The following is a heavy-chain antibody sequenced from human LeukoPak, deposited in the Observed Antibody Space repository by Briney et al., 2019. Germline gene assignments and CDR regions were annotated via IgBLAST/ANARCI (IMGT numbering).Heavy chain of an antibody. CDR1: GGSISSYY. V-gene: IGHV4-34*01. D-gene: IGHD3-22*01. Sequence: SETLSLTCTVSGGSISSYYWSWIRQPPGKGLEWIGEINHSGSTNYNPSLKSRVTISVDTSKNQFSLKLSSVTAADTAVYYCARLDPTSYYYDSSGYPLFDYWGQGTLVTVSS. CDR3: ARLDPTSYYYDSSGYPLFDY. J-gene: IGHJ4*02. CDR2: INHSGST.